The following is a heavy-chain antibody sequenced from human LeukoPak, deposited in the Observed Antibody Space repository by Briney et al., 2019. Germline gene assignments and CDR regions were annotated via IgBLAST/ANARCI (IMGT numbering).Heavy chain of an antibody. V-gene: IGHV4-34*01. CDR2: INHSGST. CDR1: GGSFSGYY. Sequence: SETLSLTCAAYGGSFSGYYWSWIRQPPGKGLEWIGEINHSGSTNYNPSLKSRVTISVDTSKNQFSLKLSSVTAADTAVYYCARSGRIVVVPAAIPGGWFDPWGQGTLVTVSS. CDR3: ARSGRIVVVPAAIPGGWFDP. D-gene: IGHD2-2*01. J-gene: IGHJ5*02.